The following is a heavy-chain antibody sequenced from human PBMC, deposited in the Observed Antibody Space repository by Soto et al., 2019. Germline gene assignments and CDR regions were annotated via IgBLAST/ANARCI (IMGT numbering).Heavy chain of an antibody. Sequence: ASVKVSCKASGYTFTGYYMHWVRQAPGQGLEWMGWINPNSGGTNYAQKFQGRVIMTRDTSISTACMELSRLRSDDTAVYYCAREGVAGTCFDYWGQGTLVTVSS. CDR1: GYTFTGYY. J-gene: IGHJ4*02. CDR2: INPNSGGT. D-gene: IGHD6-19*01. CDR3: AREGVAGTCFDY. V-gene: IGHV1-2*02.